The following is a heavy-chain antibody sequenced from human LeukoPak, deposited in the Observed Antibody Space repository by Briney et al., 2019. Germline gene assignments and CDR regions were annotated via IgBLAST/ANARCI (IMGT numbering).Heavy chain of an antibody. Sequence: SETLSLTCTVSGGSISGYYWSWIRQPPGKGLEWVGYIYYSGSTNYNPSLKSRVTISVDTSKNQFSLKLSSVTAADTAVYYCARELRYWGSYKGYYFDYWGQGTLVTVSS. CDR2: IYYSGST. V-gene: IGHV4-59*01. J-gene: IGHJ4*02. CDR3: ARELRYWGSYKGYYFDY. CDR1: GGSISGYY. D-gene: IGHD1-26*01.